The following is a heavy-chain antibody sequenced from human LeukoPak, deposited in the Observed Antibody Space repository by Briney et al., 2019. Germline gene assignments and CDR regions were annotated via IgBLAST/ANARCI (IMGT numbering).Heavy chain of an antibody. CDR2: ISGGGGST. CDR1: GFTFSSYA. D-gene: IGHD2-2*01. CDR3: AKDRWDCSSTSCSPDAFDI. Sequence: GGSLRLSCAASGFTFSSYAMSWVRQAPGKGLEWVSAISGGGGSTYYADSVKGRFTISRDNSKNTLYLQMNSLRAEDTAVYYCAKDRWDCSSTSCSPDAFDIWGQGTMVTVSS. J-gene: IGHJ3*02. V-gene: IGHV3-23*01.